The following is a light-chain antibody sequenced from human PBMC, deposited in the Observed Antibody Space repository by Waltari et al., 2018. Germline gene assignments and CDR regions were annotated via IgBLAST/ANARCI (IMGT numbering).Light chain of an antibody. V-gene: IGKV4-1*01. CDR3: QQYYTIPIT. CDR2: WAS. Sequence: DTVMTQSPNFLAVSLGERATINCKSSQNILYSSNNKNYLAWYQQKPGQPPKLLLYWASTRASGVPDRFSGSGSGTDFTLTISSLRTEDVAVYYCQQYYTIPITFGQGTRLEIK. CDR1: QNILYSSNNKNY. J-gene: IGKJ5*01.